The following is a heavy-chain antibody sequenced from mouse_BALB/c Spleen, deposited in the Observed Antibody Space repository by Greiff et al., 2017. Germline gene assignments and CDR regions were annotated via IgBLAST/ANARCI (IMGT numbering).Heavy chain of an antibody. D-gene: IGHD2-4*01. V-gene: IGHV14-3*02. CDR1: GFNIKDTY. CDR3: AHYDYDDY. CDR2: IDPANGNT. J-gene: IGHJ2*01. Sequence: EVQLKESGAELVKPGASVKLSCTASGFNIKDTYMHWVKQRPEQGLEWIGRIDPANGNTKYDPKFQGKATITADTSSNTAYLQLSSLTSEDTAVYYCAHYDYDDYWGQGTTLTVSS.